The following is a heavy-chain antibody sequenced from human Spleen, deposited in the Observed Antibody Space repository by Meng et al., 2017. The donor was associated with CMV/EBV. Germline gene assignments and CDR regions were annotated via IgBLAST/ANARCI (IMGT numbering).Heavy chain of an antibody. CDR3: AREDYYHSGSPFDY. V-gene: IGHV3-21*01. CDR2: ISSSSSYI. D-gene: IGHD3-10*01. CDR1: GFTFSSYS. J-gene: IGHJ4*02. Sequence: GESLKISCAASGFTFSSYSMNWVRQAPGKGLEWVSSISSSSSYIYYADSVKGRFTISRDNAKNSLYLQMSRLRAEDTAVYYCAREDYYHSGSPFDYWGQGTLVTVSS.